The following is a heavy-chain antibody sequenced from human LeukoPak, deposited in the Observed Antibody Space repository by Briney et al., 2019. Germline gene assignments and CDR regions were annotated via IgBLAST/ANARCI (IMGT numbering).Heavy chain of an antibody. CDR1: GGSISTSSYY. D-gene: IGHD2-21*02. CDR2: IFYSGST. CDR3: AGAYCGGDCYSGRAFDI. Sequence: PSETLSLTCTVSGGSISTSSYYWGWVRQPPGKGLEWIGNIFYSGSTYYSPSLKSRVTISLDTSRNQFSLKLNSVTAADTAVYYCAGAYCGGDCYSGRAFDIWGQGTMVTVSS. V-gene: IGHV4-39*07. J-gene: IGHJ3*02.